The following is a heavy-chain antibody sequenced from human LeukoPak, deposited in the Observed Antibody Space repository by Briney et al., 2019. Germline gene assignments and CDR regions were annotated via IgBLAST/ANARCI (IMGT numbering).Heavy chain of an antibody. CDR1: GFSFSTSW. CDR2: IKEDGTEN. Sequence: GGSLRLSCAASGFSFSTSWMSWIRQAPGEGLEWVANIKEDGTENNSADSVKGRFTISRDNARTSLYLQMNSLRVEDTAVYYCGSVDRGWFGVGEYWGQGTLVTVSS. J-gene: IGHJ4*02. D-gene: IGHD3-10*01. V-gene: IGHV3-7*02. CDR3: GSVDRGWFGVGEY.